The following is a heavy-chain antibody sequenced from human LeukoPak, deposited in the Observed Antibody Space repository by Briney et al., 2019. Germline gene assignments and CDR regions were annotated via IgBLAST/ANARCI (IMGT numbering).Heavy chain of an antibody. V-gene: IGHV4-34*01. Sequence: SETLSLTCAVYGGSLSDYSWSWIRQPPGKGLEFIGEINHSVNTNFNPSLKSRVTISVDTSKNQVSLRLSSVTAADTAVYYCARQGGSYYAIDDWGQGTLVTVSS. CDR2: INHSVNT. CDR3: ARQGGSYYAIDD. CDR1: GGSLSDYS. J-gene: IGHJ4*02. D-gene: IGHD1-26*01.